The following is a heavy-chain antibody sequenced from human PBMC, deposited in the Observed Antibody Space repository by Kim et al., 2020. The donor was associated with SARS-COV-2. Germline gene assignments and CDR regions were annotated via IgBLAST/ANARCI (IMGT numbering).Heavy chain of an antibody. Sequence: NYAQKVQGWVTMTRDTSISTAYMELSRLRSDDTAVYYCARTDYYYYGMDVWGQGTTVTVSS. CDR3: ARTDYYYYGMDV. J-gene: IGHJ6*02. V-gene: IGHV1-2*04.